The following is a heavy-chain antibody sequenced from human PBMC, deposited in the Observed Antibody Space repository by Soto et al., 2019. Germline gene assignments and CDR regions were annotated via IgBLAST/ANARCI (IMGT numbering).Heavy chain of an antibody. CDR2: IRLHNGET. J-gene: IGHJ4*02. V-gene: IGHV1-18*01. CDR3: ATSLGPSGWFDY. CDR1: RYTFPNYG. Sequence: QVPLVQSGAEVKNPGASVRVSCTASRYTFPNYGLTWVRQAPGQGPEWLGWIRLHNGETHYAPNFRGRVTMTTDTSTSTAYMELRGLRYDDKAIHYCATSLGPSGWFDYWGQGYPVTVSS. D-gene: IGHD6-19*01.